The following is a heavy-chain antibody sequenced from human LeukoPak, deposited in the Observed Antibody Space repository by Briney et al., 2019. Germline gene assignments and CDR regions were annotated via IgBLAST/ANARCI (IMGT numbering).Heavy chain of an antibody. CDR3: ARGVVPHAFDI. D-gene: IGHD2-21*01. V-gene: IGHV3-66*01. J-gene: IGHJ3*02. CDR1: GFTVSSNY. Sequence: GGSLRLSCAASGFTVSSNYMSWVRQAPGKGLEWVSVIYSGGSTYYADSVKGRFTTSRDNSKNTLYLQMNSLRAEDTAVYYCARGVVPHAFDIWGQGTMVTVSS. CDR2: IYSGGST.